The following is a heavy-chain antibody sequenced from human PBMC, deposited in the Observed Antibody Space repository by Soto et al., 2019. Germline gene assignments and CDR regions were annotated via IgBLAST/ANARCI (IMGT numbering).Heavy chain of an antibody. V-gene: IGHV3-74*01. CDR1: AFSFRTSW. J-gene: IGHJ4*02. CDR2: INPDGRTI. D-gene: IGHD1-7*01. Sequence: SLRLSFAASAFSFRTSWIHGVRQAPGEGLVWVSRINPDGRTINYADSVKGRFTISRDNAKKTLYLQMNILRVEDTAVYFCATDGNYRFDNWGLGTMVTVSS. CDR3: ATDGNYRFDN.